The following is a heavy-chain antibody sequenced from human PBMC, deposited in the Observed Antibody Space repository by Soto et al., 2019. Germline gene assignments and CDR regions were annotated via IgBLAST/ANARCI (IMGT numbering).Heavy chain of an antibody. Sequence: ASVKVSCKASGYTFTSYGISWVRQAPGQGLEWMGWISAYNGNTNYAQKLQGRVTMTTDTSTSTAYMELRSLRSDDTAVYYCARDRHDYGSGSYYSKFDPWGQGTLVTVSS. V-gene: IGHV1-18*01. D-gene: IGHD3-10*01. CDR2: ISAYNGNT. CDR3: ARDRHDYGSGSYYSKFDP. CDR1: GYTFTSYG. J-gene: IGHJ5*02.